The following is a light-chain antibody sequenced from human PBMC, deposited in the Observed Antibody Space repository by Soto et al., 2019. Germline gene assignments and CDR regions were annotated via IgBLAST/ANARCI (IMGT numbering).Light chain of an antibody. J-gene: IGKJ2*01. Sequence: DIQMTQSPSSVSVSVGDRVTITCRAIQRISTWLAWYQQIPGKAPKLLITAASSLQSGVPSTFSGSESGTAFTLTSGSLQPEDFATYYCQHANSFPLTFGQGTKLAIK. CDR2: AAS. V-gene: IGKV1-12*02. CDR1: QRISTW. CDR3: QHANSFPLT.